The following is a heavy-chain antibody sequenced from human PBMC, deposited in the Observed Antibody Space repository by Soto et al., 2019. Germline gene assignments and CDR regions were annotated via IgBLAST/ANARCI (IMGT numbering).Heavy chain of an antibody. CDR3: ARGRRFLEWLFMNWFDP. V-gene: IGHV4-61*01. J-gene: IGHJ5*02. CDR1: GGSVSSGSYY. Sequence: KTSETLSLTCSLSGGSVSSGSYYWSWIRQPPGKGLEWIGYIYYSGSTNYNPSLKSRVTISVDTSKNQFSLKLSSVTAADTAVYYCARGRRFLEWLFMNWFDPWGQGTLVTVSS. CDR2: IYYSGST. D-gene: IGHD3-3*01.